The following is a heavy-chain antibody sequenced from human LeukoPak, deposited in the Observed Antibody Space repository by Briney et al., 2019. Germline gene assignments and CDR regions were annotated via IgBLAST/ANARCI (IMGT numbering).Heavy chain of an antibody. CDR1: GGSISSYY. D-gene: IGHD6-19*01. J-gene: IGHJ4*02. Sequence: SETLSLTCTVSGGSISSYYWSWIRQPPGKGLEWIGYIYYSGSTNYNPSLKSRVTISVDTTKNQFPLKLSSVTAADTAVYYCARGWYSSAHYYFDYWGQGTLVTVSS. V-gene: IGHV4-59*01. CDR3: ARGWYSSAHYYFDY. CDR2: IYYSGST.